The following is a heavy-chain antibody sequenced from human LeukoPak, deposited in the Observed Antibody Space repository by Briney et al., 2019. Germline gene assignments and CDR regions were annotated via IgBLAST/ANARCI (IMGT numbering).Heavy chain of an antibody. Sequence: GGSLRLSCAASGFTFSSYSMYWVRQAPGKGLEWVSYISSSSSNIYYADSVKGRFTISRDNAKNSFYLQMNSLRAEDTAIYYCATYRQVLLPFESWGQGTLVTVSS. CDR1: GFTFSSYS. CDR2: ISSSSSNI. J-gene: IGHJ4*02. V-gene: IGHV3-48*01. D-gene: IGHD2-8*02. CDR3: ATYRQVLLPFES.